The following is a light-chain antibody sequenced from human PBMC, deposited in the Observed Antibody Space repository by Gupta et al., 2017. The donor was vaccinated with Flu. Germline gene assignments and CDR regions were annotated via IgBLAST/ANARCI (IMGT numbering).Light chain of an antibody. CDR3: QQSYSTNT. CDR1: QSISSY. J-gene: IGKJ5*01. Sequence: DIQMTQSPSSLSASVGDRVTSTCRASQSISSYLNWYQQKPGKAPKLLIYAASRWQSGVPSRFSGSGYGKDFTLTSSRRQHEDFANYYGQQSYSTNTFGQGTPVEIK. CDR2: AAS. V-gene: IGKV1-39*01.